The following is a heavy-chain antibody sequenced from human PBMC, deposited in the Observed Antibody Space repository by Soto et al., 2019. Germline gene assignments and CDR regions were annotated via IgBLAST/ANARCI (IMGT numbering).Heavy chain of an antibody. J-gene: IGHJ6*02. CDR3: ARGDIVVVVAATRYYYGMDV. CDR1: GGSFSGYY. D-gene: IGHD2-15*01. Sequence: SETLSLTSAVYGGSFSGYYWSWIRQPPGKGLEWIGEINHSGSTNYNPSLKSRVTISVDTSKNQFSLKLSSVTAADTAVYYCARGDIVVVVAATRYYYGMDVWGQGTTVT. CDR2: INHSGST. V-gene: IGHV4-34*01.